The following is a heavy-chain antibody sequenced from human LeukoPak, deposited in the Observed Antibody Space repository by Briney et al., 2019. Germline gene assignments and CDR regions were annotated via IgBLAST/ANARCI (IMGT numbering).Heavy chain of an antibody. CDR3: ARGSSGYYGYFQH. CDR1: GGSISSYY. J-gene: IGHJ1*01. D-gene: IGHD3-22*01. Sequence: PSETLSLTCTVSGGSISSYYWSWIRQPPGKGLEWIGYIYYSGSTNYNPSLKSRVTISVDTSKNQFSLKLSPVTAADTAVYYCARGSSGYYGYFQHWGQGTLVTVSS. V-gene: IGHV4-59*01. CDR2: IYYSGST.